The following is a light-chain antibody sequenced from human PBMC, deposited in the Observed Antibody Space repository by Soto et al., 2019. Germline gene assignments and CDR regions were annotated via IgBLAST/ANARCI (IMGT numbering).Light chain of an antibody. CDR1: QSISSW. CDR2: KAS. CDR3: QQYNSYLTWT. V-gene: IGKV1-5*03. J-gene: IGKJ1*01. Sequence: DIQMTQSPCTLSASVGDRVTITCRASQSISSWLAWYQQKPGKAPKLLIYKASSLESGVPSRFSGSGSGTEFTLTISSLQPDDFATYYCQQYNSYLTWTFVQGTKVEIK.